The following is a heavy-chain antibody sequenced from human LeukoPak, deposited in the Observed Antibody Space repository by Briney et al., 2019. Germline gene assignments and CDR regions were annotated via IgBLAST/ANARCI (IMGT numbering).Heavy chain of an antibody. D-gene: IGHD5-18*01. CDR2: IIPIFGTA. Sequence: SVKVSCKASGGTFSSYAISWVRQAPGQGLEWMGGIIPIFGTANYAQKFQGRVTITADESTSTAYMELSSLRSEDTAVYYCASQKGGGYSYGSQGFDYWGQGTLVTVSS. CDR3: ASQKGGGYSYGSQGFDY. J-gene: IGHJ4*02. V-gene: IGHV1-69*13. CDR1: GGTFSSYA.